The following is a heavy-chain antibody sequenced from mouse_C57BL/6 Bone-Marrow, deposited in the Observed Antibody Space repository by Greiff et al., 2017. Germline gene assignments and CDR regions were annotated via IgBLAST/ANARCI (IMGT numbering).Heavy chain of an antibody. CDR1: GFNIKDDY. J-gene: IGHJ2*01. D-gene: IGHD1-1*01. Sequence: EVKVEESGAELVRPGASVKLSCTASGFNIKDDYMHWVKQRPEQGLEWIGWIDPENGDTEYASKFQGKATITADTSSNTAYLQLSSLTSEDTAVYYCTNYGSSYLYYFDYWGQGTTLTVSS. CDR3: TNYGSSYLYYFDY. CDR2: IDPENGDT. V-gene: IGHV14-4*01.